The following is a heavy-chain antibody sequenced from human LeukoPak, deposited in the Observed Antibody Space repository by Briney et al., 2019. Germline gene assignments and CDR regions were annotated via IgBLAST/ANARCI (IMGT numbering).Heavy chain of an antibody. D-gene: IGHD2-2*01. J-gene: IGHJ6*03. CDR1: GGYINGHF. CDR3: ARVAVVPAEYYYYYMDV. Sequence: SETLSLTCTVSGGYINGHFWRWLRQPPGKGLEWVGYVSDSGATNYNPSLNSRLTMSVDKSKNQFSLKLSSVTAADTAVYYCARVAVVPAEYYYYYMDVWGKGTTVTVSS. V-gene: IGHV4-59*11. CDR2: VSDSGAT.